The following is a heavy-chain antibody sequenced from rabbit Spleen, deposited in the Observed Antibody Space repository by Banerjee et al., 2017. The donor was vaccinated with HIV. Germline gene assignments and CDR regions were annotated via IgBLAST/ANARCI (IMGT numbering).Heavy chain of an antibody. CDR2: IDPVFGIT. J-gene: IGHJ4*01. Sequence: QQLKETGGGLVQPGGSLTLSCKASGFTLSSYYMNWVRQAPGKGLEWIGYIDPVFGITYYANWVNGRFSISRENAQNTVLLQMTSLTAADTATYFCARKAGTNYFNHMDLWGPGTLVTVS. CDR3: ARKAGTNYFNHMDL. V-gene: IGHV1S7*01. CDR1: GFTLSSYY. D-gene: IGHD8-1*01.